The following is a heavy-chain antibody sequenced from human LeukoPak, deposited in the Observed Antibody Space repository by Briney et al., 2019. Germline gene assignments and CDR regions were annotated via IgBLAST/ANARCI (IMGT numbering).Heavy chain of an antibody. CDR3: ARRSYDRFTFDS. Sequence: PSENLSLTCAVSDYSIRSGYYWGWFRQPPGWGLEWIATTYHTGSTYYNPFLKSRVTISVDKSKNHFSLKVTSVTAADTAVYYCARRSYDRFTFDSWGQGTLVTVSS. V-gene: IGHV4-38-2*01. J-gene: IGHJ4*02. D-gene: IGHD1-26*01. CDR2: TYHTGST. CDR1: DYSIRSGYY.